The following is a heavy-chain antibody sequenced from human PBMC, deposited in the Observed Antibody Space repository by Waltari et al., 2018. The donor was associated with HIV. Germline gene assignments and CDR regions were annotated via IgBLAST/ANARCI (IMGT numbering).Heavy chain of an antibody. Sequence: QVQLVESGGGLVKPGGSLRLSCAASGFTFSDYYMSWVRQAPGNVLEWVSYINTGGSSKYYTDSVKGRFTISRDNAKNSLYLQMDNLRGEDTAVYYCARPRYSGYDYPTYFDYWGQGNLVTVSS. D-gene: IGHD5-12*01. J-gene: IGHJ4*02. CDR1: GFTFSDYY. V-gene: IGHV3-11*01. CDR2: INTGGSSK. CDR3: ARPRYSGYDYPTYFDY.